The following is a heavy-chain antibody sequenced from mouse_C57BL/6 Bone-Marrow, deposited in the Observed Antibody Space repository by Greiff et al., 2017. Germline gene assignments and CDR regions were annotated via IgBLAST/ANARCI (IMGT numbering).Heavy chain of an antibody. V-gene: IGHV1-47*01. Sequence: VQREQSGAELVKPGASVQLSCKASGYTFTAYPMHWVKQKHGKSLEWIGYFHPYNDDTKYNEKFKGKATLTVTKSSSTVYLELSLLTSDDSAVYYCARRGNSGYRGAMDYWGQGTSVTVAS. D-gene: IGHD2-1*01. CDR1: GYTFTAYP. CDR2: FHPYNDDT. CDR3: ARRGNSGYRGAMDY. J-gene: IGHJ4*01.